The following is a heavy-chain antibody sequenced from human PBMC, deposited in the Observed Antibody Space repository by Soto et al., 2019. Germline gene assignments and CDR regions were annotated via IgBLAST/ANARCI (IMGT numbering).Heavy chain of an antibody. D-gene: IGHD1-1*01. CDR2: IYHRGSS. Sequence: QVQLPQWGAALLKPSETLSLTCAVYSGSFSGYYWSWIRHPPGKGLEWIGEIYHRGSSNYNPSLKRGDTIAVDTSYNQVSQKLSSVTAVDTAVYYCTRKGGRRYPFDYWGQGTLVTVAS. V-gene: IGHV4-34*01. CDR3: TRKGGRRYPFDY. J-gene: IGHJ4*02. CDR1: SGSFSGYY.